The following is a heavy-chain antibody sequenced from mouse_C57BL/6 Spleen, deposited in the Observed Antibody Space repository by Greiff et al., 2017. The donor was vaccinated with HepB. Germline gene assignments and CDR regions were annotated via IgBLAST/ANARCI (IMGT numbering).Heavy chain of an antibody. CDR2: IDPSDSYT. V-gene: IGHV1-69*01. J-gene: IGHJ2*01. CDR1: GYTFTSYW. D-gene: IGHD1-1*01. CDR3: ARRATVVAKYFDY. Sequence: QVQLQQPGAELVMPGASVKLSCKASGYTFTSYWMHWVKQRPGQGLEWIGEIDPSDSYTNYNQKFKGKSTLTVDKSSSTAYMQLSSLTSEDSAVYYCARRATVVAKYFDYWGQGTTLTVAS.